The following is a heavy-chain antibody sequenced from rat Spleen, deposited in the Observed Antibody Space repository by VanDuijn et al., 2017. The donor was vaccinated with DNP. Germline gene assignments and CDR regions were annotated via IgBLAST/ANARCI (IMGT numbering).Heavy chain of an antibody. CDR3: AKDRDGGFAMDA. CDR2: INTDGGTT. J-gene: IGHJ4*01. D-gene: IGHD1-11*01. V-gene: IGHV5-58*01. CDR1: GFTFSTYW. Sequence: EVQLVETGGDLVPPGRSLKLSCVASGFTFSTYWMYWIRQAPGKGLEWIASINTDGGTTYYRDSVKGRFTISRDNAENTVYLQMNSLRSEDTATYYCAKDRDGGFAMDAWGQGTSVTISS.